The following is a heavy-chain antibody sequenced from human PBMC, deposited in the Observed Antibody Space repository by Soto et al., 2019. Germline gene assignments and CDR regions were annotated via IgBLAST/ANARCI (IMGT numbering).Heavy chain of an antibody. CDR3: ARDPDYCSGGSCPRGRGNQLAFDI. J-gene: IGHJ3*02. Sequence: SETLSLTCTVSGGSISSYYWSWIRQPPGKGLEWIGYIYYSGSTNYNPSLKSRVTISVDTSKNQFSLKLSSVTAADTAVYYCARDPDYCSGGSCPRGRGNQLAFDIRAQRTTVTVSS. CDR1: GGSISSYY. V-gene: IGHV4-59*01. D-gene: IGHD2-15*01. CDR2: IYYSGST.